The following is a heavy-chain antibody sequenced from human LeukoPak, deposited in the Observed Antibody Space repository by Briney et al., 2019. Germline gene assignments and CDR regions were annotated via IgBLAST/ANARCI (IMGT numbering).Heavy chain of an antibody. J-gene: IGHJ6*03. CDR1: GFTFSSYW. D-gene: IGHD3-9*01. Sequence: PGGSLRLSCAASGFTFSSYWMHWVRQAPGKGLVWVSRINSDGSSTSYADSVKGRFTISRDNAKNTLYLQMNSLRAEDTAVYYCARNYDILTGSYYMDVWGKGTTVTISS. V-gene: IGHV3-74*01. CDR3: ARNYDILTGSYYMDV. CDR2: INSDGSST.